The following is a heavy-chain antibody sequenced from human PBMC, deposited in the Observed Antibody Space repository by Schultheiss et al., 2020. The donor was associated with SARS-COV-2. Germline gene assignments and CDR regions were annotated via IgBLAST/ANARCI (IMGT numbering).Heavy chain of an antibody. Sequence: GGSLRLSCVASGFTFSSYWMSWVRQAPGKGLEWVANIKQDGGEKYYVDSVRGRFTISRDNAKNSLYVQMNSLGAEDTAVYYCARCNWNDRGIFDYWGQGTLVTVSS. CDR1: GFTFSSYW. V-gene: IGHV3-7*01. CDR2: IKQDGGEK. CDR3: ARCNWNDRGIFDY. J-gene: IGHJ4*02. D-gene: IGHD1-1*01.